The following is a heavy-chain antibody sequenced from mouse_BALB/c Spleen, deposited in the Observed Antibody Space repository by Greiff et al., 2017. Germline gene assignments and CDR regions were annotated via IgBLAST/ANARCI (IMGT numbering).Heavy chain of an antibody. D-gene: IGHD2-1*01. Sequence: EVQGVESGGGLVQPGGSLKLSCAASGFTFSSYGMSWVRQTPDKRLELVATINSNGGSTYYPDSVKGRFIISRDNAKNTLYLQMSKVRSEDTALYYCARGNYDYWGQGTTLTVSS. V-gene: IGHV5-6-3*01. CDR1: GFTFSSYG. CDR3: ARGNYDY. CDR2: INSNGGST. J-gene: IGHJ2*01.